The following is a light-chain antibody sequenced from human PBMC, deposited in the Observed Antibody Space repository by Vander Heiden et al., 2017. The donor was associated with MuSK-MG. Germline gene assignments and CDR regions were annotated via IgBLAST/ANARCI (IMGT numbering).Light chain of an antibody. V-gene: IGKV3-15*01. Sequence: EIVMTQSPATLSVSPGDRATLSCRASQSLSSSLAWYQQKPGQAPRLLIYDASTRATGIPARFSGSGSGTEFTLTISSLQSVDLGVYYCQQYKDWPPLTFGGGTKVDIK. J-gene: IGKJ4*01. CDR3: QQYKDWPPLT. CDR2: DAS. CDR1: QSLSSS.